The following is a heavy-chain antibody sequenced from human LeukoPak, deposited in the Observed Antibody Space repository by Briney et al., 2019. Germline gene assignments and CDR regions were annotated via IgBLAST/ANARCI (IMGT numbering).Heavy chain of an antibody. CDR3: ATVGRDSSGWPDFLNLFN. V-gene: IGHV1-8*01. CDR1: GYTFTSYD. J-gene: IGHJ4*02. D-gene: IGHD6-19*01. CDR2: MNPNSGNA. Sequence: ASVKVSCKASGYTFTSYDISWVRQATGQGLEWMGWMNPNSGNAGYAQRFQGRVTMTEDTSTDTAYMELSSLRSEDTAVYYCATVGRDSSGWPDFLNLFNWGQGTLVTVSS.